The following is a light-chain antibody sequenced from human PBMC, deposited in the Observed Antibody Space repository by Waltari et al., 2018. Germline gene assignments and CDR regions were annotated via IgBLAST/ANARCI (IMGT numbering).Light chain of an antibody. CDR1: TSDLGGNNY. CDR2: DVS. CDR3: SSFTSSSTWV. Sequence: QSAPTQLASVSGSPGHSLSIPCTETTSDLGGNNYVSWYQQHPGKAPKLMIYDVSSRPAGVSTRFSGSKSGNTASLPISGLQAEDEADYYCSSFTSSSTWVCGGGTKLTVL. J-gene: IGLJ3*02. V-gene: IGLV2-14*01.